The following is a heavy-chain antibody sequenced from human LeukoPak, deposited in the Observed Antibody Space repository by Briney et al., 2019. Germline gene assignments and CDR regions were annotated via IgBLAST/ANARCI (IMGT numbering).Heavy chain of an antibody. D-gene: IGHD3-10*01. CDR3: ARDITMVRGAEFFDY. CDR1: GFTFSDFG. CDR2: IRHDGSDK. V-gene: IGHV3-30*02. Sequence: GGSLRLSCAASGFTFSDFGMHWVRQAPGKGLEWVAFIRHDGSDKYYADSVRGRFTISRDNSKNTVYPQMNSLRTEDTSVYYCARDITMVRGAEFFDYWGQGTLVTVSS. J-gene: IGHJ4*02.